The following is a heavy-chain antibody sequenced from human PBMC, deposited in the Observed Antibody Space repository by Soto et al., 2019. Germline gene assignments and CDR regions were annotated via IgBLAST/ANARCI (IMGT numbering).Heavy chain of an antibody. V-gene: IGHV3-30-3*01. CDR2: ISYDGSNK. Sequence: GGSLRLSCAASGFTFSSYAMHWVRQAPGKGLEWVAVISYDGSNKYYADSVKGRFTISRDNSKNTLYLQMNSLRAEDTAVYYCARVGNKYYYDSSGYYYFPNYFDYWGQGTLVTVSS. CDR1: GFTFSSYA. CDR3: ARVGNKYYYDSSGYYYFPNYFDY. J-gene: IGHJ4*02. D-gene: IGHD3-22*01.